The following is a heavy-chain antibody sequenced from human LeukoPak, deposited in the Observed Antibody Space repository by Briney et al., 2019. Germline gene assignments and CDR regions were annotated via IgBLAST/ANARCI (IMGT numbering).Heavy chain of an antibody. CDR1: GYTFTDYY. Sequence: ASVKVSCKASGYTFTDYYVHWVRQAPGQGLEWMGWINPNSGGTEYAQKFQGRVTMTRDTSISTAYMDLSRLGSDDTAMYYCARAPDDYDFWSGPFDYWGRGTLVTVSS. CDR2: INPNSGGT. J-gene: IGHJ4*02. V-gene: IGHV1-2*02. D-gene: IGHD3-3*01. CDR3: ARAPDDYDFWSGPFDY.